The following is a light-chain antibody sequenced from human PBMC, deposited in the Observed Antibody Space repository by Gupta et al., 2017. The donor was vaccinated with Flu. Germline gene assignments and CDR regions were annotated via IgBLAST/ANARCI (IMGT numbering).Light chain of an antibody. CDR2: DVS. J-gene: IGLJ1*01. CDR3: CSFTGGFCV. CDR1: SSVVGGYNY. V-gene: IGLV2-11*01. Sequence: SVTIACTGTSSVVGGYNYVSWYQPHPGKDLILLIYDVSNRPSRVPDRFSGSKSATTASLTMSGLQAEDEDDYYCCSFTGGFCVFGTGTKLTVL.